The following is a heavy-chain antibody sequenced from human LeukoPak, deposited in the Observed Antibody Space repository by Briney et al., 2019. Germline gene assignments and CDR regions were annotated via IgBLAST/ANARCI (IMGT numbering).Heavy chain of an antibody. V-gene: IGHV4-39*01. D-gene: IGHD2/OR15-2a*01. Sequence: SETLSLTCTVSGGSISSSSYYWGWIRQPPGKGLEWIGSIYYSGSTYYNPSLKSRVTISVDTSKNQFSLKLSSVTAADTAVYYCGRSNRIMLWDYWGQGTLVTVSS. CDR3: GRSNRIMLWDY. CDR2: IYYSGST. J-gene: IGHJ4*02. CDR1: GGSISSSSYY.